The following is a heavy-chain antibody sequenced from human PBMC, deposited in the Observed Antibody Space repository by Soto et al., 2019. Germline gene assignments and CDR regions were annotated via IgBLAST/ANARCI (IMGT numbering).Heavy chain of an antibody. CDR2: IYSSGNT. Sequence: EVRLVETGGGLIQPGGSLRLSCVASGYTVSSNYMTWVRQAPGKGLEWASIIYSSGNTYYADSVQGRFTISRDKSKNTLALELNNLRVEDTAVYYCAREGGGVYSSSGSCYGRYFDYWGQGTLVTVSA. D-gene: IGHD2-15*01. J-gene: IGHJ4*02. CDR3: AREGGGVYSSSGSCYGRYFDY. V-gene: IGHV3-53*02. CDR1: GYTVSSNY.